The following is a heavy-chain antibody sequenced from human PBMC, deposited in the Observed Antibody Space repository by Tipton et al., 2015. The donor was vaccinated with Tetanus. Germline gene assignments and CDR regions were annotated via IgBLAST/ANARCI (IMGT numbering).Heavy chain of an antibody. D-gene: IGHD2-15*01. J-gene: IGHJ4*02. CDR1: GFTFSSYG. V-gene: IGHV3-30*18. CDR2: ISYDGSNK. Sequence: SLRLSCAASGFTFSSYGMHWARQAPGKGLEWVAVISYDGSNKYYADSVKGRFTISRDNSKNTLYLQMNSLRAEDTAVYYCAKDTCSGGSCYYNYWGQGTLVTVSS. CDR3: AKDTCSGGSCYYNY.